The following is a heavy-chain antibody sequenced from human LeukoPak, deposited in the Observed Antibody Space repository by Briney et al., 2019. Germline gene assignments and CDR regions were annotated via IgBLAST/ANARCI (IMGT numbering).Heavy chain of an antibody. Sequence: PSETLSLTCTVSGGSISSGGDYWSWIRQHPGKGLEWIGYIYYSGSTYYNPSLKSRVTISVDTSKNQFSLKLSSVTAAVTAVYYGARESTYGVYYDYCMDVWSKGTTVTVSS. CDR2: IYYSGST. D-gene: IGHD2-8*01. CDR1: GGSISSGGDY. CDR3: ARESTYGVYYDYCMDV. V-gene: IGHV4-31*03. J-gene: IGHJ6*03.